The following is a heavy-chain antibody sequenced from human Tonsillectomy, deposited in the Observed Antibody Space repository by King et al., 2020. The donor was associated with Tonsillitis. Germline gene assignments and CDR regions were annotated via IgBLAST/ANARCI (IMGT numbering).Heavy chain of an antibody. Sequence: VQLVQSGAEVMKPGSSVMVSCKASGGTFSSYVVSWVRQAPGQGLEWMGGIIPIFGTPNYAQKIQGRVTITADESTSTAYMELSGLRSEDTAVYYCARAREWAYCDGDCFQGVDGMDVWGQGTTVTVSS. V-gene: IGHV1-69*01. CDR2: IIPIFGTP. CDR3: ARAREWAYCDGDCFQGVDGMDV. D-gene: IGHD2-21*02. CDR1: GGTFSSYV. J-gene: IGHJ6*02.